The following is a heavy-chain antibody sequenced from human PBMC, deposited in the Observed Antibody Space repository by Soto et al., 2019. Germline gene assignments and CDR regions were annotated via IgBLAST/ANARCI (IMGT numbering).Heavy chain of an antibody. CDR2: IWYDGSNK. CDR3: ARGFHCTNGVCYDLFDY. J-gene: IGHJ4*02. CDR1: GFTFSSYG. Sequence: QVQLVESGGGVVQPGRSLRLSCAASGFTFSSYGMHWVRQAPGKGLEWVAVIWYDGSNKYYADSVKGRFTISRDNSKNTLYLQMNSLRAEDTAVYYCARGFHCTNGVCYDLFDYWSQGTLVTVSS. V-gene: IGHV3-33*01. D-gene: IGHD2-8*01.